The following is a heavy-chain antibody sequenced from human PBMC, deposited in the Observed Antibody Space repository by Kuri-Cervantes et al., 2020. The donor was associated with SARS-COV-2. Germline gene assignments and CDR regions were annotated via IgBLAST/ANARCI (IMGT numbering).Heavy chain of an antibody. CDR1: GFTFSDYY. CDR2: ISSSGSTT. CDR3: AKGDSSGWYIFDY. V-gene: IGHV3-11*01. Sequence: GGSLRLSCAASGFTFSDYYMSWIRQAPGKGLEWVSYISSSGSTTYYADSVKGRFTISRDNSKNTLYLQMNSLRAEDTAVYYCAKGDSSGWYIFDYWGQGTLVTVSS. J-gene: IGHJ4*02. D-gene: IGHD6-19*01.